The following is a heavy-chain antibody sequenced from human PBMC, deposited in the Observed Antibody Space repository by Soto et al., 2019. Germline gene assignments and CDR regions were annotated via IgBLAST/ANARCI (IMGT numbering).Heavy chain of an antibody. CDR3: TSRGPTNFGGLDF. D-gene: IGHD3-3*01. Sequence: EVQLVESGGGLVQPGGSLRLSCAASGFTFSNAWMNWVRQAPGKGLEWVGRIKSKTDGGTTDYAAPVKGRFTISRDDSKNTLYLLMSSLKNEDTAVYYCTSRGPTNFGGLDFWGQVTTVTVSS. V-gene: IGHV3-15*07. CDR1: GFTFSNAW. CDR2: IKSKTDGGTT. J-gene: IGHJ6*02.